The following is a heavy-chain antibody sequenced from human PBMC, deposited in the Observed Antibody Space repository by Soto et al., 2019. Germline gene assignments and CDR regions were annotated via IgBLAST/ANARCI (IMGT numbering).Heavy chain of an antibody. CDR1: GFPFMTYW. V-gene: IGHV3-7*01. CDR3: AGGGVYDSGRFHY. J-gene: IGHJ4*02. CDR2: MKEEATEK. Sequence: EVRLVESGGGLVQPGESLKLSCETSGFPFMTYWMSWVRQAPGKGLEWVAHMKEEATEKDLDSVKGRFIISRDNAKNSLYLQMSIPRGDDSAVYYCAGGGVYDSGRFHYWGQGALVTVSA. D-gene: IGHD6-25*01.